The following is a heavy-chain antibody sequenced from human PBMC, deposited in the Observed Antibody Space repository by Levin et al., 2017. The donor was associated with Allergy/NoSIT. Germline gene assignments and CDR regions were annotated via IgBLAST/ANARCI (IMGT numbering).Heavy chain of an antibody. J-gene: IGHJ6*02. D-gene: IGHD6-13*01. Sequence: GGSLRLSCAASGFTFSSYAMHWVRQAPGKGLEWVAVISYDGSNKYYADSVKGRFTISRDNSKNTLYLQMNSLRAEDTGVYYCARSLGSSPVGYGMDGWGQGTTVTVSS. CDR2: ISYDGSNK. CDR1: GFTFSSYA. V-gene: IGHV3-30*04. CDR3: ARSLGSSPVGYGMDG.